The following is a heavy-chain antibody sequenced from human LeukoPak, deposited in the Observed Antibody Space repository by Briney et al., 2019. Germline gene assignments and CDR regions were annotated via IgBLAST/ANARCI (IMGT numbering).Heavy chain of an antibody. CDR2: VTSSGSST. CDR1: GFSISDHY. J-gene: IGHJ4*02. CDR3: ARERRGSYYAFES. V-gene: IGHV3-11*01. Sequence: PGGSLRLSCAASGFSISDHYMSWIPQSPGKGLEWISYVTSSGSSTKYADSVKGRFTISRDNAKNSVALQMNSLRAEDTAVYYCARERRGSYYAFESWGQGTLVTVSS. D-gene: IGHD3-10*01.